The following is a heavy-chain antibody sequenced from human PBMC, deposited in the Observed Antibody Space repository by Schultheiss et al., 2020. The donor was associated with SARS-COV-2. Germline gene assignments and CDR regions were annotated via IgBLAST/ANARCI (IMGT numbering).Heavy chain of an antibody. V-gene: IGHV4-61*08. J-gene: IGHJ5*02. CDR3: ARDQGATSRFDP. Sequence: SETLSLTCTVSGGSISSGDYYWSWIRQPPGKGLEWIGYIYYSGSTNYNPSLKSRVTISVDTSKNQFSLKLSSVTAADTAVYYCARDQGATSRFDPWGQGTLVTVSS. D-gene: IGHD2-2*01. CDR2: IYYSGST. CDR1: GGSISSGDYY.